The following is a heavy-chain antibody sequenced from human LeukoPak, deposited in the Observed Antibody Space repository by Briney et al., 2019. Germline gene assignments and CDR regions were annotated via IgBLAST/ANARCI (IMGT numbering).Heavy chain of an antibody. CDR1: GFTFSSYA. Sequence: GGSLRLSCAASGFTFSSYAMSWVRQAPGKGLEWVSSISSSSSYIYYADSVKGRFTISRDNAKNSLYLQMNSLRAEDTAVYYCARGGTAVIDYWGQGTLVTVSS. CDR2: ISSSSSYI. V-gene: IGHV3-21*01. CDR3: ARGGTAVIDY. J-gene: IGHJ4*02. D-gene: IGHD4-23*01.